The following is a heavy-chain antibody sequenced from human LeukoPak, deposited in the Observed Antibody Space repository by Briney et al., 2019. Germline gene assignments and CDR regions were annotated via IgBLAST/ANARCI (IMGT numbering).Heavy chain of an antibody. D-gene: IGHD3-10*01. V-gene: IGHV3-53*01. CDR2: IYSGGST. CDR1: GFTVSSNY. J-gene: IGHJ4*02. Sequence: GGSLRLSCAASGFTVSSNYMSWVRQAPGKGLEWVSVIYSGGSTYYADSVKGRFTISRDNSKNTLYLQMNSLRAEDTAVYYCAREVRLYYGSGSSVVYFDYWGQGTLITVSS. CDR3: AREVRLYYGSGSSVVYFDY.